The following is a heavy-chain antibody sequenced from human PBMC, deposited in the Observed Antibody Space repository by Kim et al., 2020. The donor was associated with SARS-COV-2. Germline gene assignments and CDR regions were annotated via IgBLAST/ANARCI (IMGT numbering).Heavy chain of an antibody. V-gene: IGHV4-61*01. CDR2: IYYSGST. J-gene: IGHJ6*02. CDR3: ARGGLYYYGMDV. Sequence: SETLSLTCTVSGGSVSSGSYYWSWIRQPPGKGLEWIGYIYYSGSTNYNPSLKSRVTISVDTSKNQFSLKLSSVTAADTAVYYCARGGLYYYGMDVWGQGTTVTVSS. CDR1: GGSVSSGSYY. D-gene: IGHD3-16*01.